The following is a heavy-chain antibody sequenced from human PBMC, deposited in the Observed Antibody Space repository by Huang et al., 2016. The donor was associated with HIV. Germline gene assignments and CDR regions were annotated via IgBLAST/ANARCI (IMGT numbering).Heavy chain of an antibody. CDR1: GYTLPELS. CDR3: ATGFDTYYDI. V-gene: IGHV1-24*01. D-gene: IGHD2-21*01. Sequence: QVQLVQSGAEVKKPGASVKVSCQVSGYTLPELSIHWVRQAPGKGLEGMGGFAPEHGETKYAQNFQGRVTMTEDTSTGTAYMELNSLRSEDTAVYYCATGFDTYYDIWGQGTMVIASS. CDR2: FAPEHGET. J-gene: IGHJ3*02.